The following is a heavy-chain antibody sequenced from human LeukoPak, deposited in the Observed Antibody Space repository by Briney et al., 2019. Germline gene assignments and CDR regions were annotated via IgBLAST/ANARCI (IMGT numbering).Heavy chain of an antibody. J-gene: IGHJ6*03. CDR2: ISGSGGST. CDR1: GFTFSSYG. D-gene: IGHD6-13*01. CDR3: AKLPIAAAGIYYMDV. Sequence: GGSLRLSCAASGFTFSSYGMSWVRQAPGKGLEWVSAISGSGGSTYYADSVKGRFTISRDNSKNTLYLQMNSLRAEDTAVYYCAKLPIAAAGIYYMDVWGKGTTVTISS. V-gene: IGHV3-23*01.